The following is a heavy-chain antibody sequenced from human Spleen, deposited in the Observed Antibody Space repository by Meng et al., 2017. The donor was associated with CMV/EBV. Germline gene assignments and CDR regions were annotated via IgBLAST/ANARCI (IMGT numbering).Heavy chain of an antibody. V-gene: IGHV6-1*01. Sequence: WASCGDSVSSTRAAWNWIRQSPSRGLEWLGRTYYRSKWYYDYAVSVKSRIIINPDTSKNQFPLQLNSVTPEDTAVYYCTRGGAGFDYWGQGTLVTVSS. CDR2: TYYRSKWYY. J-gene: IGHJ4*02. CDR3: TRGGAGFDY. CDR1: GDSVSSTRAA. D-gene: IGHD4/OR15-4a*01.